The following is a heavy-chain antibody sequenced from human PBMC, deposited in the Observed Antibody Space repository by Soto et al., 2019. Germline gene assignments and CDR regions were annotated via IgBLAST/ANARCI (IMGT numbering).Heavy chain of an antibody. CDR2: FDPEDGET. Sequence: ASVKVSCKVSGYTLTELSMHWVRQAPGKGLERKGGFDPEDGETIYAQKFQGRVTMTEDTSTDTAYMELSSLRSEDTAVYYCATAIAVAGDYFDYWGQGTLVTVSS. CDR3: ATAIAVAGDYFDY. D-gene: IGHD6-19*01. V-gene: IGHV1-24*01. CDR1: GYTLTELS. J-gene: IGHJ4*02.